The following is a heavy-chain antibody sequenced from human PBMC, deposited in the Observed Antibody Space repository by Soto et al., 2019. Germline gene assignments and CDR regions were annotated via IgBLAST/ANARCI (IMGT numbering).Heavy chain of an antibody. V-gene: IGHV1-3*01. J-gene: IGHJ6*02. CDR3: ASNLFYGDPNCFSKRYYQYGTNI. D-gene: IGHD4-17*01. CDR2: INAGNGNT. Sequence: ASVKVSCKASGYTFTSYAMHWVRQAPGQRLEWMGWINAGNGNTKYSQKFQGRVTITRDTSASTAYMELSSLRSEDTAVYYCASNLFYGDPNCFSKRYYQYGTNICGQGTTVTVSS. CDR1: GYTFTSYA.